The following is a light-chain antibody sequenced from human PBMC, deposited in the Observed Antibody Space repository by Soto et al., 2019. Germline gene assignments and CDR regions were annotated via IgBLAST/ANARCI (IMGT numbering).Light chain of an antibody. J-gene: IGKJ1*01. CDR3: QQYENYWT. CDR1: HIISSW. CDR2: DAF. Sequence: DIQMTQSPSTLSATAGDRVTITCRSNHIISSWLAWYQQKPGKAPKLLIYDAFNLESGVPSRFSGSGSGTEFNLTISNLQPDDFAIYYCQQYENYWTFGQGTKVDIK. V-gene: IGKV1-5*01.